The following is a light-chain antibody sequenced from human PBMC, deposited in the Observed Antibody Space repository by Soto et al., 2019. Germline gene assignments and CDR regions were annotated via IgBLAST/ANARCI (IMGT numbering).Light chain of an antibody. CDR1: QNIHNH. CDR2: DAI. J-gene: IGKJ4*01. V-gene: IGKV3-15*01. Sequence: DKLMSQSPATLSVSPGERVTLSCRASQNIHNHMSWFLQKPGQTPRLLIYDAIIRAPDVPARFSGSWSGTEVTLTINRLQFLDFAVYYCHQYDSWPVTFGGGTNVDIK. CDR3: HQYDSWPVT.